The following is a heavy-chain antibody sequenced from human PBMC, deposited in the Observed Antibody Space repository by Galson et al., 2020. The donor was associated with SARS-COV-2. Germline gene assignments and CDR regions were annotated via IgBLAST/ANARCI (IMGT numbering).Heavy chain of an antibody. Sequence: GGSLRLSCTASGFTFGYSAMSCFRHAPGKGLEWVGFIRSKAYGSTTEYSASVKGRFTIPRDASKSIAYLQMNSLKTEDTAVYYCTRVDEGVYSSGWFDYWGQGTLVTVSS. V-gene: IGHV3-49*01. CDR2: IRSKAYGSTT. CDR1: GFTFGYSA. J-gene: IGHJ4*02. D-gene: IGHD6-19*01. CDR3: TRVDEGVYSSGWFDY.